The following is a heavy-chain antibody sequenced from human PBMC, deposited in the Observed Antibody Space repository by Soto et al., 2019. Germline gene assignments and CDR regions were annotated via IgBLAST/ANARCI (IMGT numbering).Heavy chain of an antibody. CDR3: ARSPPRITAGDYYYMDV. J-gene: IGHJ6*03. D-gene: IGHD1-1*01. CDR2: INHSGST. CDR1: GGSFSGYY. Sequence: SETLSLTCAVYGGSFSGYYWSWIRQPPGKGLEWIGEINHSGSTNYNPSLKSRVTISVDTSKNQFSLKLSSVTAADTAVYYCARSPPRITAGDYYYMDVWGKGTTVNVSS. V-gene: IGHV4-34*01.